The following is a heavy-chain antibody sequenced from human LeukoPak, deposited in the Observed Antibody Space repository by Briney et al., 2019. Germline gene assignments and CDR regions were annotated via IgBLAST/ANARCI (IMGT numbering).Heavy chain of an antibody. V-gene: IGHV3-7*01. Sequence: GGSLRLSCAASGFSFSTYWMSWVRQAPGKGLEWVATIKQDGSEKYYVDSVKGRFTISRDNAKNSLYLQMNSLRAEDTAVYYCARELHVLLWFGELSGDAFDIWGQGTMVTVSS. CDR3: ARELHVLLWFGELSGDAFDI. CDR1: GFSFSTYW. CDR2: IKQDGSEK. D-gene: IGHD3-10*01. J-gene: IGHJ3*02.